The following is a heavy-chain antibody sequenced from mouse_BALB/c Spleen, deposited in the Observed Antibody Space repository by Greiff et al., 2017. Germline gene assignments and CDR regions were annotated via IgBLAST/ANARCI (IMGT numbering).Heavy chain of an antibody. Sequence: VQLQQSGAELAKPGASVKMSCKASGYTFTSYWMHWVKQRPGQGLEWIGYINPSTGYTEYNQKFKDKATLTADKSSSTAYMQLSSLTSEDSAVYYCARAAEWGSFSGYWGQGTTLTVSS. D-gene: IGHD1-3*01. CDR2: INPSTGYT. CDR3: ARAAEWGSFSGY. J-gene: IGHJ2*01. CDR1: GYTFTSYW. V-gene: IGHV1-7*01.